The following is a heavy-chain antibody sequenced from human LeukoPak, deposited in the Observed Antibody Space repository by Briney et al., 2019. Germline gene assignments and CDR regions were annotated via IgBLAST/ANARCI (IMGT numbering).Heavy chain of an antibody. D-gene: IGHD4-23*01. CDR2: IWCDGSNK. V-gene: IGHV3-33*01. CDR3: ARDGDGDYGGNSVVVGYYFDY. Sequence: PGGSLRLSCAASGFTFSSYGMHWVRQAPGKGLEWVAVIWCDGSNKYYADSVKGRFTISRDNSKNTLYLQMNSLRAEDTAVYYCARDGDGDYGGNSVVVGYYFDYWGQGTLVTVSS. J-gene: IGHJ4*02. CDR1: GFTFSSYG.